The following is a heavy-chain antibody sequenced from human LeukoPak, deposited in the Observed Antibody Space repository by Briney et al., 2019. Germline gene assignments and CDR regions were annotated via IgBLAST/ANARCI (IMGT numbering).Heavy chain of an antibody. J-gene: IGHJ2*01. CDR2: IYHSGST. Sequence: SETLSLTCTVSGGSISSGGYYWSWIRQPPGKGLEWIGYIYHSGSTYYNPSLKSRVTISVDRSKNQFSLKLSSVTAADTAVYYCARVGYCSHGSCLRLDWYFDLWGRGTLVTVSS. V-gene: IGHV4-30-2*01. CDR1: GGSISSGGYY. CDR3: ARVGYCSHGSCLRLDWYFDL. D-gene: IGHD2-15*01.